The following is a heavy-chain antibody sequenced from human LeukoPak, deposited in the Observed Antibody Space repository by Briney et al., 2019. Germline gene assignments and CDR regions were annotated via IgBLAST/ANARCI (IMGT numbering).Heavy chain of an antibody. CDR3: ARDASLILYSSSSYVDY. D-gene: IGHD6-6*01. V-gene: IGHV1-2*02. CDR1: GYTFTGYY. J-gene: IGHJ4*02. Sequence: GASVKVSCKASGYTFTGYYMHWVRQAPGQGLEWMGWINPNSGGTNYAQKFQGRVTMTRDTSISTAYMELSRLRSDDTAVYYCARDASLILYSSSSYVDYWGQGTLVTVSS. CDR2: INPNSGGT.